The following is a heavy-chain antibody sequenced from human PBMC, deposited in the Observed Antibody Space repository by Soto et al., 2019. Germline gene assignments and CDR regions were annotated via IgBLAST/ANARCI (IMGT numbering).Heavy chain of an antibody. Sequence: SETLSLPCGVSGGSISNRGYYRSCIPQPPGKGLEWIGYIYYSGSTNYNPSLKSRVTISVDTSKNQFSLKLSSVTAADTAVYYCARGASGSLRRGAFDIWGQGTMVTVSS. CDR2: IYYSGST. V-gene: IGHV4-61*08. CDR1: GGSISNRGYY. D-gene: IGHD1-26*01. J-gene: IGHJ3*02. CDR3: ARGASGSLRRGAFDI.